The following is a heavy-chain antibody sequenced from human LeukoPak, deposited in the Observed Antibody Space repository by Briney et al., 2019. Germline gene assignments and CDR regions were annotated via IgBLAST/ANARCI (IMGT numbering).Heavy chain of an antibody. CDR2: IYYSGST. V-gene: IGHV4-39*07. J-gene: IGHJ6*03. D-gene: IGHD6-19*01. CDR1: GGSISSSSYY. Sequence: SETLSLTCTVSGGSISSSSYYWGWIRQPPGKGLEWIGSIYYSGSTNYNPSLKSRVTISVDTSKNQFSLKLSSVTAADTAVYYCARDRSGWGSESYSYYYMDVWGKGTTVTISS. CDR3: ARDRSGWGSESYSYYYMDV.